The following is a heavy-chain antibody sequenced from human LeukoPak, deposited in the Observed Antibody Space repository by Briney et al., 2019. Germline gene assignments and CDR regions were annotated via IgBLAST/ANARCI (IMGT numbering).Heavy chain of an antibody. CDR2: ISTTGSTI. CDR3: AGQAGYMSGYWNYLDY. CDR1: GFSFSDSY. J-gene: IGHJ4*02. Sequence: PGGSLRLSCVASGFSFSDSYMTWVRQAPGQGLEWVSCISTTGSTISYAESVKGRFTISRDNAKKSLDLQLSSLRVEDTAMYYCAGQAGYMSGYWNYLDYWGQGILVTVSS. D-gene: IGHD5-18*01. V-gene: IGHV3-11*01.